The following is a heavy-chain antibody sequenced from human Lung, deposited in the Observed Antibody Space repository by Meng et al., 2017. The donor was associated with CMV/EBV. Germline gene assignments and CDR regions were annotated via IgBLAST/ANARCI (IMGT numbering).Heavy chain of an antibody. V-gene: IGHV1-2*02. D-gene: IGHD3-10*01. Sequence: SXXVSCXASGYTFTGYYIHWVRQAPGQGLEWMGWITPNSGGTNYAQKFQGRVTMTRDTSISTAYMELSRLRSDDTAVYYCARGPFYYYGMDVWGQGTTVTVSS. CDR3: ARGPFYYYGMDV. CDR1: GYTFTGYY. J-gene: IGHJ6*02. CDR2: ITPNSGGT.